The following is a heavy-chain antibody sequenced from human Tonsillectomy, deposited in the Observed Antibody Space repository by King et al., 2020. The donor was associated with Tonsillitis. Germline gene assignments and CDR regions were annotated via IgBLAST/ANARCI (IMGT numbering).Heavy chain of an antibody. Sequence: VQLVESGGRVVQPGRSLRLSCAASGFTFSSYAMHWVRQAPGKGLEWVAVISYDGSNKYYADSVKGRFTISRDNSKNTLYLQMNSLRTEDTAVYYCAREGWDYYDSSGYPNAFDIWGQGTMVTVSS. CDR3: AREGWDYYDSSGYPNAFDI. CDR2: ISYDGSNK. CDR1: GFTFSSYA. D-gene: IGHD3-22*01. J-gene: IGHJ3*02. V-gene: IGHV3-30*04.